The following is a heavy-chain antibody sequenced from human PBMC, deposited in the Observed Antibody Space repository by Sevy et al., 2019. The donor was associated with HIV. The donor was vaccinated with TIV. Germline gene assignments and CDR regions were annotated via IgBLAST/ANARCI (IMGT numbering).Heavy chain of an antibody. Sequence: GGSLRLSCAASGFTFSSYSMNWVRQAPGKGLEWVSAISGSSNYIYYAESVMGRFIISRDNVKNTLYLQMNSLRADDTAVYYCARGPPDGSYDYFDYWGQGTLVTVSS. D-gene: IGHD1-26*01. CDR3: ARGPPDGSYDYFDY. V-gene: IGHV3-21*06. CDR2: ISGSSNYI. J-gene: IGHJ4*02. CDR1: GFTFSSYS.